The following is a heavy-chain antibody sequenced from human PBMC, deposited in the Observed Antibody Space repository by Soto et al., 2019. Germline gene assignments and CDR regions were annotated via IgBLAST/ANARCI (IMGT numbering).Heavy chain of an antibody. D-gene: IGHD4-17*01. V-gene: IGHV1-3*01. Sequence: QVQLVQSGAEVKKPGASVKVSCKASGYTFTSYAMHWVRQAPGQRLEWMGWINAGNGNTKYSQKLQGRVTITRDTSASTAYMELSSLRSEDTAVYYCAWTVYGGPDWYFDLWGRGTLVTVSS. CDR3: AWTVYGGPDWYFDL. CDR1: GYTFTSYA. J-gene: IGHJ2*01. CDR2: INAGNGNT.